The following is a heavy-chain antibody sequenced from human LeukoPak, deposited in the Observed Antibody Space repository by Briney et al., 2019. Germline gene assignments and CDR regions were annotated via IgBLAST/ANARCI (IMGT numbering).Heavy chain of an antibody. V-gene: IGHV3-23*01. J-gene: IGHJ4*02. CDR1: GSTFSSYA. D-gene: IGHD2-8*01. Sequence: GGSLRLSCAASGSTFSSYAMSWVRQAPGKGLEWVSSISGSGSTTYYADSVKGRFTIARDNAKNTLYLHMNSLRAEYKAVSYCGLGYCNNGVCYYVYWGQGTLVTVS. CDR3: GLGYCNNGVCYYVY. CDR2: ISGSGSTT.